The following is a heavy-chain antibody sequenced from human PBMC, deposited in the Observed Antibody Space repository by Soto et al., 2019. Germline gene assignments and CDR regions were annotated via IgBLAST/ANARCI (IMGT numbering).Heavy chain of an antibody. CDR2: ISGSGGST. Sequence: EVQLLESGGGLVQPGGSLRLSCAASGFTFSSYAMSWVRQAPGKGLEWVSAISGSGGSTYYADSVKGRFTISRDNSKNTLYLPMNSLRAEDTAVYYCAKVVGYCSSTSCIDAFDIWGQGTMVTVSS. CDR3: AKVVGYCSSTSCIDAFDI. D-gene: IGHD2-2*01. V-gene: IGHV3-23*01. CDR1: GFTFSSYA. J-gene: IGHJ3*02.